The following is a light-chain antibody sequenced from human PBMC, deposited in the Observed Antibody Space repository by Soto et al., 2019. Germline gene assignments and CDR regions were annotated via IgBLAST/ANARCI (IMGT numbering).Light chain of an antibody. V-gene: IGLV1-51*02. CDR1: SSNIGNNY. J-gene: IGLJ1*01. CDR2: EDN. Sequence: QSVLAQPPSVSAAPGQKVTISCSGSSSNIGNNYVSWYQQLPGTAPKLLIYEDNKRPSGIPDRFSGSKSGTSATLGITGLQTGDEADYYCGTWDSSLSAGVFGTGTSHRP. CDR3: GTWDSSLSAGV.